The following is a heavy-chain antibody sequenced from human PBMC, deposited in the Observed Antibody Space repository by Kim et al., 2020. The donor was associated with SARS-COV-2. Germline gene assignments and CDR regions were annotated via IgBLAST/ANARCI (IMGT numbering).Heavy chain of an antibody. CDR1: GGTFSTYA. J-gene: IGHJ5*02. CDR3: ARGGQVVIDGRVSRTPYDH. D-gene: IGHD2-21*01. V-gene: IGHV1-69*04. Sequence: SVKVSCKASGGTFSTYAVNWVRQAPGQGLEWMGRILPMVDIPNYARNFQGRLTTTADKSTSTAYMELTGLTSADTAVYYCARGGQVVIDGRVSRTPYDHWGQGALVTVSS. CDR2: ILPMVDIP.